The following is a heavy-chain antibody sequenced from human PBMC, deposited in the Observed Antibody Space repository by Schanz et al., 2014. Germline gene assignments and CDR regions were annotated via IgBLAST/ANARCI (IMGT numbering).Heavy chain of an antibody. CDR1: GFTFSSYS. V-gene: IGHV3-21*04. CDR2: VSRSTPDI. D-gene: IGHD1-26*01. J-gene: IGHJ2*01. Sequence: EVQLVASGGGLVQPGGSLRLSCTASGFTFSSYSMNWVRQAPGKGLEWVSYVSRSTPDIYYADSVKGRFTISRDNTKNSLFLQLNSLRADDTAVYYCARNRGSGGQNWYFDLWGRGTLVTVSS. CDR3: ARNRGSGGQNWYFDL.